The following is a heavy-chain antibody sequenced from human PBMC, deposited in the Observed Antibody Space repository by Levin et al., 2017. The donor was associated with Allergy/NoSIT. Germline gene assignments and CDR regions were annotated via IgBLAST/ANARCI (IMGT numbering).Heavy chain of an antibody. Sequence: GGSLRLSCAASGFTFSSYWMSWVRQAPGKGLEWVANIKQDGSEKYYVDSVKGRFTISRDNAKNSLYLQMNSLRAEDTAVYYCARDGPTAEWGGSYYYYYGMDVWGQGTTVTVSS. CDR3: ARDGPTAEWGGSYYYYYGMDV. CDR2: IKQDGSEK. V-gene: IGHV3-7*01. J-gene: IGHJ6*02. CDR1: GFTFSSYW. D-gene: IGHD1-26*01.